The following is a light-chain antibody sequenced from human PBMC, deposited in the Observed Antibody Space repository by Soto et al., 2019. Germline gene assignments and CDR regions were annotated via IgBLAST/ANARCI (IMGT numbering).Light chain of an antibody. Sequence: DTQMTQSPSSLSASLADRVTITCRASQSISNHLNWYQQKPGKVPKVLIYAASSLQAGVPSRFTGSGSGTDFTLTISSLQPEDFATYYCQQVYSIPHTFGQGTKLEV. J-gene: IGKJ2*01. CDR1: QSISNH. V-gene: IGKV1-39*01. CDR3: QQVYSIPHT. CDR2: AAS.